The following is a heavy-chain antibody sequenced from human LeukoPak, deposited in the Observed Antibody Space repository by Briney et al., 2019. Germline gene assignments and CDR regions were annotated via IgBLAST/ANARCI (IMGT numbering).Heavy chain of an antibody. CDR3: ATTQTGYPFYYFDY. CDR2: INHSGST. D-gene: IGHD3-9*01. V-gene: IGHV4-39*07. Sequence: PSETLSLTCTVSGGSISSGGYYWSWIRQPPGKGLEWIGEINHSGSTNYNPSLKSRVTISVDTSKNQFSLKLSSVTAADTAVYYCATTQTGYPFYYFDYWGQGTLVTVSS. CDR1: GGSISSGGYY. J-gene: IGHJ4*02.